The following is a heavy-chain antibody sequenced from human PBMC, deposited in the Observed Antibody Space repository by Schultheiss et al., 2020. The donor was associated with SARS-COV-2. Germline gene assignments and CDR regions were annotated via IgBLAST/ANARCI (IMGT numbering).Heavy chain of an antibody. Sequence: ETLSLTCTVSGGSISSYYWSWIRQPPGKGLEWVSLITGYGSSTYYADSVKGRFTISRDNSKNSLYLQTNSLRAEDTAVYYCARSLQIYEYYYYYMDVWGKGTTVTVSS. D-gene: IGHD3-3*01. CDR2: ITGYGSST. J-gene: IGHJ6*03. CDR1: GGSISSYY. V-gene: IGHV3-20*04. CDR3: ARSLQIYEYYYYYMDV.